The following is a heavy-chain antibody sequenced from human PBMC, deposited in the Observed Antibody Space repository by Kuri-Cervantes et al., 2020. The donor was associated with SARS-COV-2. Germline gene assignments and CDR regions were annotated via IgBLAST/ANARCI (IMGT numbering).Heavy chain of an antibody. CDR2: ISGSGGST. J-gene: IGHJ3*02. CDR1: GFTFSSYG. Sequence: GESLKISCAASGFTFSSYGMHWVRQAPGKGLEWVSAISGSGGSTYYADSVKGRFTISRDNSKNTLYLQMNSLRAEDTAVYYCAKDRDRGSNYDAFDIWGQGTMVTVSS. V-gene: IGHV3-23*01. D-gene: IGHD1-26*01. CDR3: AKDRDRGSNYDAFDI.